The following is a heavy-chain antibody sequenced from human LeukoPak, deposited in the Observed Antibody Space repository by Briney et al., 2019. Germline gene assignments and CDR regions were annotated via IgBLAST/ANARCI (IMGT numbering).Heavy chain of an antibody. CDR3: ARTDYDILTGYSTGPDY. CDR1: GYTFSNYG. D-gene: IGHD3-9*01. CDR2: ISTYNGNT. Sequence: GASVKVSCKASGYTFSNYGVSWVRQAPGQGLEWMGWISTYNGNTNYAQNVQGRVTMTTDTSTSTAEMELRSLTSDDTAVYYCARTDYDILTGYSTGPDYWGQGTLVTVSS. J-gene: IGHJ4*02. V-gene: IGHV1-18*01.